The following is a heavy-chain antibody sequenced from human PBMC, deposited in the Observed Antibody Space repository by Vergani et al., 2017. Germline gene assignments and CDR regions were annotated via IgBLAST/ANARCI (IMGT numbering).Heavy chain of an antibody. V-gene: IGHV7-4-1*02. CDR3: ARGRTWRLTEYLYGMDV. Sequence: QVQLLQSGSELKKPGASVRISCEASGYTFTNYPLIWVRQAPGQGLEFMGWINTNSGNPTYAPGFTGRFVFSLDTSVSTVYLQISGLKAEDSAVYYCARGRTWRLTEYLYGMDVWGQGTTVTVSS. D-gene: IGHD2/OR15-2a*01. CDR1: GYTFTNYP. J-gene: IGHJ6*02. CDR2: INTNSGNP.